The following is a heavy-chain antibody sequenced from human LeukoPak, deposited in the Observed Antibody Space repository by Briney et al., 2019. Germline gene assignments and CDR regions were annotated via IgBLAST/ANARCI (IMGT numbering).Heavy chain of an antibody. J-gene: IGHJ4*02. CDR2: INHSGST. D-gene: IGHD5-18*01. CDR3: AREVPRYGWSPEGY. Sequence: PSETLSLTCAVYGGSSSGYYWSWIRKPPGKGLEWIGEINHSGSTNYNPSLKSRVTISVDTSKNQFSLKLSSVTAADTAVYYCAREVPRYGWSPEGYWGQGTLVTVSS. CDR1: GGSSSGYY. V-gene: IGHV4-34*01.